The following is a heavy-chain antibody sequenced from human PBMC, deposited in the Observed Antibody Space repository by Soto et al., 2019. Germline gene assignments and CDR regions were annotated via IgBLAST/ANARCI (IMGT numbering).Heavy chain of an antibody. CDR1: GYTFTSYA. D-gene: IGHD2-2*01. V-gene: IGHV1-3*01. CDR3: ARADIVVDSWFDP. J-gene: IGHJ5*02. CDR2: INAGNGNT. Sequence: GASVKVSCKASGYTFTSYAMHWVRQAPGQRLEWMGWINAGNGNTKYSQKFQGRVTITRDTSASTAYMELSSLRSEDTAVYYCARADIVVDSWFDPWGQGTLVTVSS.